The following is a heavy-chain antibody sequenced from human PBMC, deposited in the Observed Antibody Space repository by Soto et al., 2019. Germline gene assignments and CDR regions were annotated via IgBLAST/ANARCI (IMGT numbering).Heavy chain of an antibody. Sequence: ASVKVSCKASGYTFTSYAMHWVCQAPGQRLEWMGWINAGNGNTKYSQKFQGRVTITRDTSASTAYMELSSLRSEDTAVYYCARVGSFYCSGGSCYYYRAQGTLVTVSA. V-gene: IGHV1-3*01. J-gene: IGHJ4*02. CDR2: INAGNGNT. D-gene: IGHD2-15*01. CDR1: GYTFTSYA. CDR3: ARVGSFYCSGGSCYYY.